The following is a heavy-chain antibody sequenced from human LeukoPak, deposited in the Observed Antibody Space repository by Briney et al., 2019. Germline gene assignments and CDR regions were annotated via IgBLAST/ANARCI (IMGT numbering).Heavy chain of an antibody. D-gene: IGHD5-12*01. Sequence: PSETLSLTCTVSGGSISNSSYYWGWIRQPPGKGLEWIGSIYYSGSTYYNPSLKSRVTISVDTSKNQFSLKLSSVTAADTAVYYCARDEGYRKGFDPWGQGTLVTVSS. J-gene: IGHJ5*02. CDR3: ARDEGYRKGFDP. CDR1: GGSISNSSYY. V-gene: IGHV4-39*07. CDR2: IYYSGST.